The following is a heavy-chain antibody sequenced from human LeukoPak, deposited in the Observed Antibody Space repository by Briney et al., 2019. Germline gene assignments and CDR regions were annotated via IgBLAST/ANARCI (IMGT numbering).Heavy chain of an antibody. CDR3: VRDDSRYSGSPGY. D-gene: IGHD1-26*01. CDR1: GFASSALT. CDR2: IKDDGSEK. V-gene: IGHV3-7*01. Sequence: GGTLSLSSAASGFASSALTRRRASPAPGMGLEWVANIKDDGSEKYYADSGTGRFTISRDNAKNSLYLQMNSLRAEDTAMYYCVRDDSRYSGSPGYWGQGTLVTVSS. J-gene: IGHJ4*02.